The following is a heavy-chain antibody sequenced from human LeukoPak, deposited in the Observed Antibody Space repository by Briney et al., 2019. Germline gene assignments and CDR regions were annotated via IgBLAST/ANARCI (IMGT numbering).Heavy chain of an antibody. Sequence: SETLSLTCAVSGYSISSGYYWGWTRQPPGKGLEWIGSIYHSGSTYYNPSLKSRVTISVDTSKNQFSLKLSSVTAADTAVYYCASTFGEFLFDYWGQGTLVTVSS. CDR2: IYHSGST. D-gene: IGHD3-10*01. J-gene: IGHJ4*02. V-gene: IGHV4-38-2*01. CDR3: ASTFGEFLFDY. CDR1: GYSISSGYY.